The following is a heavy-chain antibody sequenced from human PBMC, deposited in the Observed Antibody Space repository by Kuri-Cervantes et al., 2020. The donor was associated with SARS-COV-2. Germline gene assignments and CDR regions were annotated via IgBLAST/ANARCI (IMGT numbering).Heavy chain of an antibody. V-gene: IGHV3-21*01. J-gene: IGHJ4*02. CDR2: ISSSSSYI. CDR1: GFPFSSYS. CDR3: AKDIPLTLTYSYDSSGYQY. Sequence: GESLKISCAASGFPFSSYSMNWVRQAPGKGLEWVSSISSSSSYIYYADSVKGRFTISRDNAKNSLYLQMSSLRAEDTAVYYCAKDIPLTLTYSYDSSGYQYWGQGTLVTVSS. D-gene: IGHD3-22*01.